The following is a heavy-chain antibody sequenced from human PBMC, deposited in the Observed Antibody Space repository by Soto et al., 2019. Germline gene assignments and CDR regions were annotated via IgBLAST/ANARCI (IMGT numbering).Heavy chain of an antibody. Sequence: SETLSLTCTVSGGSISSHYWSWIRQPPGKGLEWIGYIYYSGSTNYNPSLKSRVTISEDTSKNQFSLKLSSVTAADTAVYYCARLVRGVTSMDVWGKGTTVTVSS. D-gene: IGHD3-10*01. J-gene: IGHJ6*03. CDR3: ARLVRGVTSMDV. V-gene: IGHV4-59*08. CDR1: GGSISSHY. CDR2: IYYSGST.